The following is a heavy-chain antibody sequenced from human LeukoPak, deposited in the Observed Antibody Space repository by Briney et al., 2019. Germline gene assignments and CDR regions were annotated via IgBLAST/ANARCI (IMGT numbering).Heavy chain of an antibody. Sequence: SETLSLTCAVYGGSFSGSYWIWIRQPPGKGLEWIGEINHSGSTNYNPSLKSRVTISVDTSKNQFSLKLSSVTAADTAVYYCARVPLYYDSSALHYWGPGTLVTVSS. D-gene: IGHD3-22*01. CDR1: GGSFSGSY. V-gene: IGHV4-34*01. CDR3: ARVPLYYDSSALHY. J-gene: IGHJ4*02. CDR2: INHSGST.